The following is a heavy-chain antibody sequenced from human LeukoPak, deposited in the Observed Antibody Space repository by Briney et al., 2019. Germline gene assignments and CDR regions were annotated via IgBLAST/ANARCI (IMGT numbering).Heavy chain of an antibody. CDR1: GGSFNSSGYY. CDR3: ARRRQQLVVDY. CDR2: ISYSGST. D-gene: IGHD6-13*01. V-gene: IGHV4-39*01. Sequence: SETLSLTCTVSGGSFNSSGYYWGWIRQPPGKGLEWIGSISYSGSTYYNPSLKSRVTISVDTSRNQFSLNLSSVTAADTAVYYCARRRQQLVVDYWGQGTLVTVSS. J-gene: IGHJ4*02.